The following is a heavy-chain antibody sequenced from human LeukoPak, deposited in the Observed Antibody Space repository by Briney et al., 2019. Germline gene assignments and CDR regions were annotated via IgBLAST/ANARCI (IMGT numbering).Heavy chain of an antibody. CDR1: GYTFTSYD. CDR2: MNPNSGNT. V-gene: IGHV1-8*01. CDR3: ARARIAAAGTTDSIGC. D-gene: IGHD6-13*01. J-gene: IGHJ4*02. Sequence: GASVKVSCKASGYTFTSYDINWVRQATGQGLEWMGWMNPNSGNTGYAQKFQGRVTMTRNTSISTAYMELSSLRSEDTAVYYCARARIAAAGTTDSIGCWGQGTLVTVSS.